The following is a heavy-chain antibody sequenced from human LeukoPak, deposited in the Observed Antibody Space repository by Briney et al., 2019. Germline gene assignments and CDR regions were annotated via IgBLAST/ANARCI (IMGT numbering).Heavy chain of an antibody. D-gene: IGHD2-21*01. CDR2: IKQDGSEK. J-gene: IGHJ6*02. CDR3: ARYCGGDCYGMDV. V-gene: IGHV3-7*01. Sequence: GGSLRLSCAASGFTFSLYAMHWVRQAPGKGLEWVANIKQDGSEKDYVDSVKGRFTISRDNAKNSLYLQMNNLRAEDTAVYYCARYCGGDCYGMDVWGQGTTVTVSS. CDR1: GFTFSLYA.